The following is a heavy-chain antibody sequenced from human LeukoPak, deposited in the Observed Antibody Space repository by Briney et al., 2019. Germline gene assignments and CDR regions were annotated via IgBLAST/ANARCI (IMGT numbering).Heavy chain of an antibody. V-gene: IGHV3-30*04. CDR1: GFTFSSYV. CDR3: ARQTRYCSSTTCSDLHYYYNHYIDV. Sequence: GRSLRLSCAASGFTFSSYVMHWVRQAPGKGLEWVAIISYDGSNKYYADSVKGRFTISRDNSKNTLYLQMNSLRAADTAVYYCARQTRYCSSTTCSDLHYYYNHYIDVWGKGTTVTISS. J-gene: IGHJ6*03. CDR2: ISYDGSNK. D-gene: IGHD2-2*01.